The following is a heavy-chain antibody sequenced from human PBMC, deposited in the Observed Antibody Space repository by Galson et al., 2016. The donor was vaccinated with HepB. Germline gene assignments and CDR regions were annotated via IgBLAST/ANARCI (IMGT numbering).Heavy chain of an antibody. CDR3: AKTVRMTTVTGFDY. D-gene: IGHD4-17*01. CDR1: GFTFSNHW. J-gene: IGHJ4*02. Sequence: SLRLSCAASGFTFSNHWMHWVRQAPGKGLVWVSRIKPGGSDTMYADSVKGRFTISRDNSKNTLYLQMNSLRAEDTAVYYCAKTVRMTTVTGFDYWGQGTLVTVPS. CDR2: IKPGGSDT. V-gene: IGHV3-74*03.